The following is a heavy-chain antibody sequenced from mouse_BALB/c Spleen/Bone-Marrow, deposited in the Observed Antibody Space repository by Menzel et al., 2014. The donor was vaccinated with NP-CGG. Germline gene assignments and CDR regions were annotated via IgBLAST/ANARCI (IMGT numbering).Heavy chain of an antibody. D-gene: IGHD2-1*01. V-gene: IGHV5-15*02. Sequence: EVKLVESGGGLVQPGGSRKLSCAASGFTFSDYGMAWVRQAPGKGPEWVAFISNLAYSIYCADTVTGRFTISRENAKNTLYLEMSSLRSEDTAMYYCATIYYGNSYAMDYWGQGTSVTVSS. CDR3: ATIYYGNSYAMDY. J-gene: IGHJ4*01. CDR2: ISNLAYSI. CDR1: GFTFSDYG.